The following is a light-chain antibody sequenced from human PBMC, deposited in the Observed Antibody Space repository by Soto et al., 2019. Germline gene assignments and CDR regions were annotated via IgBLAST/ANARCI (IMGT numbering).Light chain of an antibody. V-gene: IGKV3-20*01. CDR3: QQHGSGPWT. J-gene: IGKJ1*01. CDR1: QGVSSNN. CDR2: VAS. Sequence: PGERATLSCRASQGVSSNNLAWYQHKPGQPPRLLIYVASKRATGIPDRFSGSGSGSEFTLTITRLEPEDFAVYYCQQHGSGPWTFGQGTKVEIK.